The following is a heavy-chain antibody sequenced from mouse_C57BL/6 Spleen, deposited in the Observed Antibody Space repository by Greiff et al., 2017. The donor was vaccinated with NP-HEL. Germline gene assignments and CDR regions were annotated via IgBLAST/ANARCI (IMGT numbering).Heavy chain of an antibody. Sequence: EVHLVESGGGLVKPGGSLKLSCAASGFTFSSYTMSWVRQTPEKRLEWVATISGGGGNTYYPDSVKGRFTISRDNAKNTLYLQMSSLRSEDTALYYCARYDYGRAYFDYWGQGTTLTVSS. CDR1: GFTFSSYT. CDR2: ISGGGGNT. CDR3: ARYDYGRAYFDY. J-gene: IGHJ2*01. D-gene: IGHD2-4*01. V-gene: IGHV5-9*01.